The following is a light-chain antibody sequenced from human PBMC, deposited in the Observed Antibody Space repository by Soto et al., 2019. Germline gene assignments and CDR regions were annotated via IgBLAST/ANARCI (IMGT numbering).Light chain of an antibody. CDR1: QSVSRK. CDR2: DAS. J-gene: IGKJ4*01. CDR3: QQRSNWHSLT. Sequence: EIVMTQSPATLSVSPGQISTLSCRASQSVSRKLAWYQQKPGQAPRLLISDASNRATGIPARFSGSGSETDFTLTISSLEPEDSAVYYCQQRSNWHSLTFGGGTKVDIK. V-gene: IGKV3D-11*02.